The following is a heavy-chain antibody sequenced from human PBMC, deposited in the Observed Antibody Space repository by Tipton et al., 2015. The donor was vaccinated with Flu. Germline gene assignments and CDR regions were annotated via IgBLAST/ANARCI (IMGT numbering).Heavy chain of an antibody. Sequence: QLVQSGAEVMKPGASVKVSCKASGYTFTAYYMYWVRQAPGQGLEWMGWIDPDSGVTKYAQKFQGRVTMTRDTSITTAYVELRRLTSDDTAVYYCARDGRAAGSLAPPTEWGQGTLVTVSS. J-gene: IGHJ4*02. CDR1: GYTFTAYY. V-gene: IGHV1-2*02. CDR3: ARDGRAAGSLAPPTE. CDR2: IDPDSGVT. D-gene: IGHD6-13*01.